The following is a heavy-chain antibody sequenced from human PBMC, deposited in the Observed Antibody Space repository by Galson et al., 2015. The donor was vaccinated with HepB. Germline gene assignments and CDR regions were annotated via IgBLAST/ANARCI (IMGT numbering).Heavy chain of an antibody. CDR2: TYYRSKWYN. Sequence: CAISGDSVSSNSAAWNWIRQSPSRGLEWLGRTYYRSKWYNDYAVSVKGRITINPDTSKNQFSLQLNSVTPEDTAVYYCARESGAPRSRLVDTAFPYYGMGVWGQGTTVTVSS. V-gene: IGHV6-1*01. J-gene: IGHJ6*02. CDR1: GDSVSSNSAA. D-gene: IGHD5-18*01. CDR3: ARESGAPRSRLVDTAFPYYGMGV.